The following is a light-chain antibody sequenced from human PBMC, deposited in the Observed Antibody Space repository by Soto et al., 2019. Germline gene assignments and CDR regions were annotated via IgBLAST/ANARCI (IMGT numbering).Light chain of an antibody. CDR1: SSNIGAGYD. V-gene: IGLV1-40*01. CDR3: QSYDSTPRGV. J-gene: IGLJ1*01. CDR2: ANS. Sequence: QSVLTQPPSVSGAPGQRVTISCTGSSSNIGAGYDVHWYQQFPGTAPKLLIYANSNRPSGVPDRFSASKSGTSASLAITGLQVDDEADYYSQSYDSTPRGVFGTGTKLTVL.